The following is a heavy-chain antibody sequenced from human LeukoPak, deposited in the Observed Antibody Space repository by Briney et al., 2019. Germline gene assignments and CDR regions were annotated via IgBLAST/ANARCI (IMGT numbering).Heavy chain of an antibody. J-gene: IGHJ5*02. D-gene: IGHD3-22*01. CDR1: GGSFSGYY. CDR3: ARGQARYYVRLSWFDP. Sequence: SETLSLTCAVYGGSFSGYYWSWIRQPPGKGLEWIGEINHSGSTNYNPSLKSRVTISVDTSKNQFSLKLSAVTAADTAVYYCARGQARYYVRLSWFDPWGQGTLVTVSS. V-gene: IGHV4-34*01. CDR2: INHSGST.